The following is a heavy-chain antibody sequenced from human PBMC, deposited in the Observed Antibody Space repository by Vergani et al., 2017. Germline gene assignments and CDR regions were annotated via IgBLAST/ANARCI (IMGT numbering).Heavy chain of an antibody. CDR2: SYHSGST. D-gene: IGHD5-24*01. Sequence: QVQLQESGPGLVKPSETLSLPCAVSGYSISSGYYWGWIRQPPGKGLEWIGSSYHSGSTYYNPSLKSRVTISVDTSKNQLSLKLSSVTAADTAVYYCARQDGYNTGLDYWGQGALVTVAS. V-gene: IGHV4-38-2*01. CDR3: ARQDGYNTGLDY. J-gene: IGHJ4*02. CDR1: GYSISSGYY.